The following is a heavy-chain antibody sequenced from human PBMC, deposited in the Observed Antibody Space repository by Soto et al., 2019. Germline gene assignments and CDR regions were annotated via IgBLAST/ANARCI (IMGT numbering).Heavy chain of an antibody. CDR2: LSASGRT. Sequence: SETLSLTCAISGDSIGNFYWSLIRQPAGKGLESLGRLSASGRTNYSPSLQSRVTMSLDRSKNRFSLRLTSVSAADTAVYFCARGMGRYFDLWGRGTLVTVSS. CDR3: ARGMGRYFDL. D-gene: IGHD2-8*01. CDR1: GDSIGNFY. J-gene: IGHJ2*01. V-gene: IGHV4-4*07.